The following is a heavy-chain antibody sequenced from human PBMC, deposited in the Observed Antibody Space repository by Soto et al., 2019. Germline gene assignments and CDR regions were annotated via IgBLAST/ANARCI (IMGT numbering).Heavy chain of an antibody. CDR1: GGSISSYY. J-gene: IGHJ6*02. V-gene: IGHV4-59*01. Sequence: PSETLSLTCTVSGGSISSYYWNWIRQPPGKGLEWIGYIYYSGSTNYNPSLKSRVTISVDTSKNQFSLKLTSVTAADTAVYYCARDSPIATAGRKFYYYGIDVWGQGTTVTVSS. D-gene: IGHD6-13*01. CDR3: ARDSPIATAGRKFYYYGIDV. CDR2: IYYSGST.